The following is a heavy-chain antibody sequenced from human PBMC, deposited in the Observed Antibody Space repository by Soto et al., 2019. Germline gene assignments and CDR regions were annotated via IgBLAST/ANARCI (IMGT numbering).Heavy chain of an antibody. J-gene: IGHJ5*02. CDR3: ARDGVKFWYKNYFDT. Sequence: QVQLVQSGADVKKPGSSVRVSCKASGGTFSTYAINWVRQAPGHGLEWMGVILPSINKTHYPQNFQGRVTIMADKSTSTSYMELCSLRSDDTAVYYGARDGVKFWYKNYFDTWGQGTLVTVSS. CDR1: GGTFSTYA. CDR2: ILPSINKT. D-gene: IGHD1-20*01. V-gene: IGHV1-69*06.